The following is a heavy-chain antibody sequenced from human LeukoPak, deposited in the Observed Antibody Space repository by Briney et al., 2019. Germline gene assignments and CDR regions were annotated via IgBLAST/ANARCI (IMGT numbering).Heavy chain of an antibody. V-gene: IGHV4-59*08. CDR2: IYYSGST. D-gene: IGHD6-13*01. CDR1: GGSISSYY. J-gene: IGHJ6*02. Sequence: SETLSLTCTVSGGSISSYYWSWIRQPPGKGLEWIGYIYYSGSTNYNPSLKSRVTISVDTSKNQFSLKLSSVTAADTAVYYCARRKLVGGMGVWGQGTTVTVSS. CDR3: ARRKLVGGMGV.